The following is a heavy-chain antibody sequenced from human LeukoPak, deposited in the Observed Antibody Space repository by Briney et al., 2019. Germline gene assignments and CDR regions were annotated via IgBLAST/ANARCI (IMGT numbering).Heavy chain of an antibody. J-gene: IGHJ4*02. CDR3: AKDPRITIFGVDTPSDY. CDR2: ISGSGGST. D-gene: IGHD3-3*01. V-gene: IGHV3-23*01. CDR1: GFTFSSYA. Sequence: GGSLRLSCEASGFTFSSYAMSWVRQAPGKGLEWVSAISGSGGSTYYADSVKGRFTISRDNSKNTLYLQMNSLRAEDTAVYYCAKDPRITIFGVDTPSDYWGQGTLVTVSS.